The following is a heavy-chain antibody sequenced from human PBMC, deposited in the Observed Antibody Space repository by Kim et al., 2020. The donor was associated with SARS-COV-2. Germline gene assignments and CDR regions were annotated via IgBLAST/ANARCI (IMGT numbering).Heavy chain of an antibody. CDR1: GFTFDDYA. V-gene: IGHV3-9*01. CDR2: ISWNSGSI. D-gene: IGHD3-22*01. Sequence: SLRLSCAASGFTFDDYAMHWVRQAPGKGLEWVSGISWNSGSIGYADSVKGRFTISRDNAKNSLYLQMNSLRAEDTALYYCAKDMDYYDSSGGFDYWGQGTLVTVSS. J-gene: IGHJ4*02. CDR3: AKDMDYYDSSGGFDY.